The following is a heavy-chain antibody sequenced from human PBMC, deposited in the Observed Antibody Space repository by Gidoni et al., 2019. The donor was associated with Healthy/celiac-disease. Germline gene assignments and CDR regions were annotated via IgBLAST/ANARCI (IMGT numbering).Heavy chain of an antibody. V-gene: IGHV4-39*07. CDR2: IYYSGST. D-gene: IGHD3-10*01. J-gene: IGHJ4*02. Sequence: QLQLQESGPGLVKPSETLSLTCTVSGGSISSSSYYWGWIRQPPGKGLEWNGSIYYSGSTYYNPSLKSRVTISVDTSKNQFSLKLSSVTAADTAVYYCAIEGEELWFGEGFDYWGQGTLVTVSS. CDR3: AIEGEELWFGEGFDY. CDR1: GGSISSSSYY.